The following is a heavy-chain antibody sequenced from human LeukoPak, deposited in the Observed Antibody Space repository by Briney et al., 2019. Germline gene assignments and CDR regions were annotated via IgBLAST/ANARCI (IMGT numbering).Heavy chain of an antibody. CDR2: ISNKGGST. D-gene: IGHD2-8*01. CDR3: LRWSDY. CDR1: GFTFSSFG. V-gene: IGHV3-64D*06. J-gene: IGHJ4*02. Sequence: GGSLRLSCAASGFTFSSFGLHWVRQAPGKGLEYVSAISNKGGSTFYADSVKGRFTISRDNSKSTLYLQMSSLRVDDTAVYYCLRWSDYWGQGTLVTVSS.